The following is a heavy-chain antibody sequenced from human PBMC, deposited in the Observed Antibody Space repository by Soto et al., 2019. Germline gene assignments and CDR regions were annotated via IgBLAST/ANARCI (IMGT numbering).Heavy chain of an antibody. Sequence: PSETLSLTCAVYGGSFSGHSWTWIRQSPGKGLEWIGDINHSGRVNYSPSLKSRVTISLDTSKNRFSLTLSAVTAADTAMYYCSTRAYDTNGYYRFDPWGQGTLVTVPS. CDR3: STRAYDTNGYYRFDP. J-gene: IGHJ5*01. D-gene: IGHD3-22*01. V-gene: IGHV4-34*01. CDR1: GGSFSGHS. CDR2: INHSGRV.